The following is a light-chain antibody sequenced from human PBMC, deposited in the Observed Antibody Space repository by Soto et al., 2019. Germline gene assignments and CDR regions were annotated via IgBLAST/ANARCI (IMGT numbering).Light chain of an antibody. Sequence: IQKAQCLAPLCAPVGKKGTITCRASQTIGTYLNWYQQKPGKAPKLLVYSASTLQSGVPSRFSGSGSGPDFTLTISSLQPEDSATYFCQQLNSYPQTFGQGTRLENK. CDR2: SAS. CDR1: QTIGTY. J-gene: IGKJ5*01. V-gene: IGKV1-39*01. CDR3: QQLNSYPQT.